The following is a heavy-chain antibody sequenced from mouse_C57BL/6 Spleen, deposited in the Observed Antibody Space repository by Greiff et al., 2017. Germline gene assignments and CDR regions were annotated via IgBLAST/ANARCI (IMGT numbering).Heavy chain of an antibody. J-gene: IGHJ3*01. D-gene: IGHD3-2*02. CDR3: ARGDTAQATGFAY. CDR1: GYTFTSYW. CDR2: IDPSDSYT. Sequence: QVQLQQPGAELVKPGASVKLSCKASGYTFTSYWMQWVKQRPGQGLEWIGEIDPSDSYTNYNQKFKGKATLTVDTSSSTAYMQLSSLTSEDSAVYYCARGDTAQATGFAYWGQGTLVTVSA. V-gene: IGHV1-50*01.